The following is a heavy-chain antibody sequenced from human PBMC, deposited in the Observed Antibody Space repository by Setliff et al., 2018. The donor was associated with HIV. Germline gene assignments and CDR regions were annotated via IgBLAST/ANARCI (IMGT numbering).Heavy chain of an antibody. V-gene: IGHV4-31*03. CDR3: ARALYFYDSRGFRSLGFDP. CDR1: GASLSGDDFF. J-gene: IGHJ5*02. CDR2: ISYRGTT. D-gene: IGHD3-22*01. Sequence: PSETLSLTCTVSGASLSGDDFFWNWIRQHPTGALEWIGYISYRGTTFYNPSLKSRLAIPVDPSKSHFSLQLTSMTAADTAVYFCARALYFYDSRGFRSLGFDPWGQGTLVTVSS.